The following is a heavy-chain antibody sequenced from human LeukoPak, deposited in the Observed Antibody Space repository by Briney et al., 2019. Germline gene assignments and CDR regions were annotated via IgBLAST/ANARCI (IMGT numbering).Heavy chain of an antibody. Sequence: PGGSLRLSCAASGFTFSSDWMHWVRQAPGKGLVCVSYINGDGSSTNYADSVRGRFTISRDNATKTLYLLMNSLRDEDTAVYYCVWGLDSWGLGTLVTVSS. CDR3: VWGLDS. J-gene: IGHJ5*01. CDR1: GFTFSSDW. CDR2: INGDGSST. D-gene: IGHD3-16*01. V-gene: IGHV3-74*01.